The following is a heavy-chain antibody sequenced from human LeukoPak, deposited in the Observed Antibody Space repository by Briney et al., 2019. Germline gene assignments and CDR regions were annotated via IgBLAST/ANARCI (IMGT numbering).Heavy chain of an antibody. D-gene: IGHD2-2*01. Sequence: PGGSLRLSCATSGFTFDDYTMHWVRQAPGKGLEWVSLISWDAAHTYYADSVRGRFTISRDNTKNSLYLQIHSLKTEDTALYYCVKGQLQSDYFDSWGQGTLVIVSS. CDR1: GFTFDDYT. CDR3: VKGQLQSDYFDS. V-gene: IGHV3-43*01. J-gene: IGHJ4*02. CDR2: ISWDAAHT.